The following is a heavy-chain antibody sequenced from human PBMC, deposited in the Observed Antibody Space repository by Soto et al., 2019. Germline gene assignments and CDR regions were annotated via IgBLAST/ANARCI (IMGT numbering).Heavy chain of an antibody. J-gene: IGHJ4*02. CDR2: INPNSGGT. V-gene: IGHV1-2*04. CDR1: GYTFNGYY. CDR3: ARSEYCSGGSCYQYYFGY. Sequence: ASVKVSCKASGYTFNGYYMHWARQAPGQGLEWMGWINPNSGGTNYAQKFQGWVTMTRDTSISTAYMELSRLRSDDTAVYYCARSEYCSGGSCYQYYFGYWGQGTLVTVSS. D-gene: IGHD2-15*01.